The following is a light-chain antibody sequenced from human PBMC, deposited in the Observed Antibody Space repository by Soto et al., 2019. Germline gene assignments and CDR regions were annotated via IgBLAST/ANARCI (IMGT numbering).Light chain of an antibody. CDR3: QQYNNWPHT. J-gene: IGKJ2*01. CDR2: GAF. V-gene: IGKV3-15*01. Sequence: EIVMTQSPATLSVSPGGIVTLSCRASQSVDINLAWYQHRPGQSPRLLVYGAFTRATGLPARFSGRGSGTEFTLTISSLQFEDFAVYYCQQYNNWPHTFGQGTKLDI. CDR1: QSVDIN.